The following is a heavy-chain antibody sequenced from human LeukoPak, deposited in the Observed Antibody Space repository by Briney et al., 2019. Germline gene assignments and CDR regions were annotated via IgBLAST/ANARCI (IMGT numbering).Heavy chain of an antibody. CDR3: ARVKPYCSSTSCEYDP. D-gene: IGHD2-2*01. V-gene: IGHV1-3*03. Sequence: ASVKVSCKASGYTFTSYAMHWVRQAPGQRLEWMGWINAGNGNTKYSQEFQGRVTITRDTSASTAYMELSSLRSEDMAVHYCARVKPYCSSTSCEYDPWGQGTLVTVFS. CDR1: GYTFTSYA. CDR2: INAGNGNT. J-gene: IGHJ5*02.